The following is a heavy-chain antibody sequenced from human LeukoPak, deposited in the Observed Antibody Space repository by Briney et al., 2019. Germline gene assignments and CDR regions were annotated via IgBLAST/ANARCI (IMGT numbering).Heavy chain of an antibody. CDR3: AKDYHGDGDYAGAFDI. CDR2: ISGSGGST. Sequence: GGSLRLSCAASGFTFSNYAMNWVRQAPGQGLEWVSAISGSGGSTYYADSVKGRFTISRDNSKNTQYLQMNSLRAEDTAVYYCAKDYHGDGDYAGAFDIWGQGTMVTVSS. D-gene: IGHD4-17*01. V-gene: IGHV3-23*01. J-gene: IGHJ3*02. CDR1: GFTFSNYA.